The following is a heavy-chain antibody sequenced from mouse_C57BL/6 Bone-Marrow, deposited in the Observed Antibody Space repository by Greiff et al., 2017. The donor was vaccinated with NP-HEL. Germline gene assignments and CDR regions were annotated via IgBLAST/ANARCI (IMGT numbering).Heavy chain of an antibody. J-gene: IGHJ1*03. CDR3: AKHAYDSNYEGYFDV. Sequence: QVQLKESGPGLVAPSQSLSISCTVSGFSLTSYGVDWVRQPPGKGLEWLGVIWGGGSTNYNSALMSGLSSSKDNSTSQVFLKMNSLPTDDTAMYYCAKHAYDSNYEGYFDVWGTGTTVTVSS. V-gene: IGHV2-9*01. CDR2: IWGGGST. CDR1: GFSLTSYG. D-gene: IGHD2-5*01.